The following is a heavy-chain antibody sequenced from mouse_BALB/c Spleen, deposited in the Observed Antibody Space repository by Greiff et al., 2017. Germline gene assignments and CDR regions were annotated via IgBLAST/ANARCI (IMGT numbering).Heavy chain of an antibody. V-gene: IGHV2-9-2*01. D-gene: IGHD1-1*01. CDR3: VRGDYYGSSPHWYFDV. Sequence: QVQLKESGPGLVAPSQSLSITCTVSGFSLTSYDISWIRQPPGKGLEWLGVIWTGGGTNYNSAFMSRLSISQDNSKSQVFLKMNSLQTDDTAIYYCVRGDYYGSSPHWYFDVWGAGTTVTVSS. CDR1: GFSLTSYD. J-gene: IGHJ1*01. CDR2: IWTGGGT.